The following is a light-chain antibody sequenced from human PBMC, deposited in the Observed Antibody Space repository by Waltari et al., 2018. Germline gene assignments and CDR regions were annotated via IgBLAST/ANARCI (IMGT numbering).Light chain of an antibody. J-gene: IGKJ4*01. V-gene: IGKV1-8*01. Sequence: AIRMTQSPSSLSASTGDRLTITCRASQGISRYLAWYQQKPGKAPKLLIYDASTLQSGVPSRFSGSGSGTDFTLTISCLQSEDFATYYCQQYYSYPLTFGGGTKVEIK. CDR1: QGISRY. CDR3: QQYYSYPLT. CDR2: DAS.